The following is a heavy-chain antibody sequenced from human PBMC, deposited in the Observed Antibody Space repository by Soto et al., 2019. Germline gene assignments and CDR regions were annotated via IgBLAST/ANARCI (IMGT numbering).Heavy chain of an antibody. CDR2: IYWDDDK. CDR3: AHQGDDSSEFNCFGP. Sequence: SGPTLVNPTQTLTLTCTFSGFSLSTSGVGVGWIRQPPGKALKWLALIYWDDDKRYSPSLKSRLTITKDTSKNQVVLTMTKMDPVDTATYYCAHQGDDSSEFNCFGPWGQGTLVTVFS. CDR1: GFSLSTSGVG. J-gene: IGHJ5*02. V-gene: IGHV2-5*02. D-gene: IGHD3-22*01.